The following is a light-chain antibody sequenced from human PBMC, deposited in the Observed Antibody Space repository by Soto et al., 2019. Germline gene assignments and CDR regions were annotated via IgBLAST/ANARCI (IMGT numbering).Light chain of an antibody. CDR3: QQSNTWPRA. CDR1: QIVSSH. V-gene: IGKV3-15*01. J-gene: IGKJ1*01. CDR2: VAS. Sequence: EILMRQPPATLSVSPGEKSTFPCRSSQIVSSHLAWYQQKPGQPPRLLIYVASTRATGIPARFSGSGSGTEFTLTLSSLQSEDFAVYYCQQSNTWPRAFVQGTKVEIK.